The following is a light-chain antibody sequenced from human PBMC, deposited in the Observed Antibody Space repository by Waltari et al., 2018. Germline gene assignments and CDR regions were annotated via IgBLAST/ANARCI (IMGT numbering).Light chain of an antibody. CDR2: KAS. V-gene: IGKV1-5*03. CDR1: QVIGSW. CDR3: QQYYSYWT. Sequence: DIQMTQSPATLSASVGDRVTLTCRASQVIGSWLALYQQRPGKAPKVLIDKASSLQSGVPSRFRGSGSETEFTVTISSLQPEDFATYYCQQYYSYWTFGQGTRVE. J-gene: IGKJ1*01.